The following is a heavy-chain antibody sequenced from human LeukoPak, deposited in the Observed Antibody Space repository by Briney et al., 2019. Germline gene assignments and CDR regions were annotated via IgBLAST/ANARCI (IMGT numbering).Heavy chain of an antibody. CDR1: GFTFSSYG. V-gene: IGHV3-30*02. CDR3: AKAITVTTDLPVDY. CDR2: IRYDGSNK. D-gene: IGHD4-11*01. J-gene: IGHJ4*02. Sequence: GGSLRLSCAASGFTFSSYGMHWVRQAPGKGLEWVAFIRYDGSNKYYADSVKGRFTISRDNSENTLYLQMNSLRAEDTAVYYCAKAITVTTDLPVDYWGQGTLVTVSS.